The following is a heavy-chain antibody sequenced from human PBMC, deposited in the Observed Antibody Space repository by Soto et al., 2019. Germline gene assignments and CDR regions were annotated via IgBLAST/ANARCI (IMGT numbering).Heavy chain of an antibody. CDR2: INHSGST. Sequence: PSETLSLTCAVYGGSFSGYYWSWIRQPPGKGLEWIGEINHSGSTNYNPPLKSRVTISVDTSKNQFSLKLSSVTAADTAVYYCARGNNWNARGYYYYGMDVWGQGTTVTVSS. V-gene: IGHV4-34*01. CDR1: GGSFSGYY. D-gene: IGHD1-20*01. J-gene: IGHJ6*02. CDR3: ARGNNWNARGYYYYGMDV.